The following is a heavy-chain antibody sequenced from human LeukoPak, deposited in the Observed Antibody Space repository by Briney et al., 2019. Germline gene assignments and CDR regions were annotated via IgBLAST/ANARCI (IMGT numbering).Heavy chain of an antibody. J-gene: IGHJ4*02. CDR3: ARLSTVTTSFDY. D-gene: IGHD4-17*01. CDR1: GGSISTYY. CDR2: FYTSGNS. V-gene: IGHV4-4*07. Sequence: PSETLSLTCSVSGGSISTYYWSWIRQPAGKGLEWIGRFYTSGNSYYNPSPKSRVTMSVDTSKNQFSLKLSSVTAADTAVYYCARLSTVTTSFDYWGQGTLVTVSS.